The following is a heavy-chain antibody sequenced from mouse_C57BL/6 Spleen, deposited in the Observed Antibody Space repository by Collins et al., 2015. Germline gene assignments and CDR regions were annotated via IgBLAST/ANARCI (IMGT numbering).Heavy chain of an antibody. CDR3: ARRRRNDYDEGDYAMDY. D-gene: IGHD2-4*01. CDR2: IDPSDSET. J-gene: IGHJ4*01. V-gene: IGHV1-52*01. Sequence: IDPSDSETHYNQKFKDKATLTVDKSSSTAYMQLSSLTSEDSAVYYCARRRRNDYDEGDYAMDYWGQGTSVTVSS.